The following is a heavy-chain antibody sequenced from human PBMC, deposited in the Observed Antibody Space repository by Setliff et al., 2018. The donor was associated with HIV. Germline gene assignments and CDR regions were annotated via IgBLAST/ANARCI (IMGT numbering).Heavy chain of an antibody. V-gene: IGHV3-74*01. CDR1: GFTFSSYW. Sequence: GGSLRLSCAASGFTFSSYWMHWVRQAPGKGLVWVSRINSDGSSTSYADSVKGRFTISRDNAKNTLYLQMNSLRAEDTAVYYCARSRLLNPIYYYYMDVWGKGTTVTVS. J-gene: IGHJ6*03. CDR2: INSDGSST. D-gene: IGHD3-22*01. CDR3: ARSRLLNPIYYYYMDV.